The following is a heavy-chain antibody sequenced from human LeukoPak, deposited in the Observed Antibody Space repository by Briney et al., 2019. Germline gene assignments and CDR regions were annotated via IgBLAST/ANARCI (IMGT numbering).Heavy chain of an antibody. CDR2: FYYSGST. J-gene: IGHJ4*02. D-gene: IGHD4-17*01. CDR1: GDSISSYY. CDR3: ARGRGGYGVTLDY. V-gene: IGHV4-59*01. Sequence: SETLSLTCTVSGDSISSYYWSWIRQPPRKGLERTGHFYYSGSTNYNPPLKSRVTISVDTSKNQFSLNLRSVTAADTAVYYCARGRGGYGVTLDYWGQGTLVTVSS.